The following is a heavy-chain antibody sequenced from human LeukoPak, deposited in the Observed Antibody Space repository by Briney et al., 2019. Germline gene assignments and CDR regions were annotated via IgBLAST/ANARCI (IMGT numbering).Heavy chain of an antibody. CDR2: IYTRGST. J-gene: IGHJ3*02. D-gene: IGHD4-23*01. Sequence: SETLSLTCIVSGGSISSGSYYWSWIRQPAGKGLEWIGRIYTRGSTNYNPSLKSRVTISVDTSKNQFSLKLSSVTAADTAVYFCARDRDYGGNIDTFDIWGQGTMVTVSS. CDR1: GGSISSGSYY. CDR3: ARDRDYGGNIDTFDI. V-gene: IGHV4-61*02.